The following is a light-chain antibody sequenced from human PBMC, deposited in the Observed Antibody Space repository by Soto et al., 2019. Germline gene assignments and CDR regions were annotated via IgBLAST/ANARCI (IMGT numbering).Light chain of an antibody. J-gene: IGLJ1*01. V-gene: IGLV1-44*01. CDR3: AAWDDSLNGYV. CDR2: SNN. CDR1: SSNIGSNT. Sequence: VLTQPPSASGTPGQRVTISCSGSSSNIGSNTVNWYQQLPGTAPKLLIYSNNQRPSGVPDRFSGSKSGTSASLAISGLQSEDEADYCCAAWDDSLNGYVFGTGTKVTVL.